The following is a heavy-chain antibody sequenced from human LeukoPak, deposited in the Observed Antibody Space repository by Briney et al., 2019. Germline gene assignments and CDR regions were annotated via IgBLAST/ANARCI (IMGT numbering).Heavy chain of an antibody. Sequence: GGSLGLSCAASGFTVSNNYMSWVRQAPGKGLEWVSVIYSGGSTYYADSVKGRFTLSRDNSKNTLYLQMNSLRAEDTAVYYCARDSRPPYYYYYGMDVWGQGTTVTVSS. V-gene: IGHV3-53*01. CDR2: IYSGGST. CDR3: ARDSRPPYYYYYGMDV. CDR1: GFTVSNNY. J-gene: IGHJ6*02.